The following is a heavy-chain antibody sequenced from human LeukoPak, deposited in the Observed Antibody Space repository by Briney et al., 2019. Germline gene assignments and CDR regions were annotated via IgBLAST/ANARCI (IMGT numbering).Heavy chain of an antibody. CDR1: GYTFTGYY. CDR3: ARGSFITDDYGDYGPNWFDP. CDR2: INPNSGGT. Sequence: GAPVKVSCKASGYTFTGYYMHWVRQAPGQGLEWMGWINPNSGGTNYAQKFQGRVTMTRDTSISTAYMELSRLRSDDTAVYYCARGSFITDDYGDYGPNWFDPWGQGTLVTVSS. V-gene: IGHV1-2*02. J-gene: IGHJ5*02. D-gene: IGHD4-17*01.